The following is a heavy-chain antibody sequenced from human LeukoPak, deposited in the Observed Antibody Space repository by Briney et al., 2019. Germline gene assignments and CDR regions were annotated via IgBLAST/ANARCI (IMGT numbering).Heavy chain of an antibody. CDR1: GGSFSGYY. CDR2: INHSGST. J-gene: IGHJ4*02. Sequence: PSETLSLTCAVYGGSFSGYYWSWIRQPPGKGLEWIGEINHSGSTNYNPSLKSRVTISADTSKNQFSLKLSSVTAADTAVYYCARKGYYPKYYFDYWGQGTLVTVSS. CDR3: ARKGYYPKYYFDY. V-gene: IGHV4-34*01. D-gene: IGHD3-10*01.